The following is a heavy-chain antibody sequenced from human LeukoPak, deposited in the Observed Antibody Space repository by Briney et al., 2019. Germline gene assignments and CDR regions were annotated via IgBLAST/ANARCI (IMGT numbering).Heavy chain of an antibody. CDR3: ASGFSSSPYFDY. J-gene: IGHJ4*02. V-gene: IGHV3-21*01. CDR1: GFTFSTYY. D-gene: IGHD6-6*01. Sequence: PGGSLRLPCAASGFTFSTYYMNWVRQAPGKGLEWVSFITGSSSYIYYTDSVKGRLTISRDNAKNSLFLQMNSLRDEDTAVYYCASGFSSSPYFDYWGQGTLVTVSS. CDR2: ITGSSSYI.